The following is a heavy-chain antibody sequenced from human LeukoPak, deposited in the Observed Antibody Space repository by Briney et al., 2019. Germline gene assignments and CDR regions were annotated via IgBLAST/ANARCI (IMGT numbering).Heavy chain of an antibody. V-gene: IGHV3-23*01. CDR1: GFTFSNYA. CDR3: AKVSRQERLAGFDP. CDR2: ISGSGISP. D-gene: IGHD2-15*01. Sequence: GGSLRLSCAASGFTFSNYAMSWVRQAPGKGLEWFSSISGSGISPYYADSVKGRFTISRDKSENTLYLQMNSLRAEDTAVYYCAKVSRQERLAGFDPWGQGILVTVSS. J-gene: IGHJ5*02.